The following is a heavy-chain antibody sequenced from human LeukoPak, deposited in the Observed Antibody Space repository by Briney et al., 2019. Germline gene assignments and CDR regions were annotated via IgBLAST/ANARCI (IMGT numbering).Heavy chain of an antibody. V-gene: IGHV3-48*01. Sequence: GGSLRLSCVASGITFSSYSMNWVRQAPGKGLEWVSYISSFSGTINYADSVKGRFTIPRDNAKNSLYLQMNSLRAEDTAVYYCARDQGGVGYWGQGTLVTVSS. CDR2: ISSFSGTI. J-gene: IGHJ4*02. CDR1: GITFSSYS. D-gene: IGHD3-16*01. CDR3: ARDQGGVGY.